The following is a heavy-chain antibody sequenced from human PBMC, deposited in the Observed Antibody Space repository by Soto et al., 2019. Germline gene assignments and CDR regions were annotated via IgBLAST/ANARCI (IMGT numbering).Heavy chain of an antibody. CDR1: GYTFTSYG. V-gene: IGHV1-18*04. CDR2: ISAYSGNT. Sequence: ASVKVSCKASGYTFTSYGISWVRQAPGQGLEWMGWISAYSGNTNYAQKLQGRVTMTTDTSTSTAYMELRSLRSDDTAVYYCARGGIAAAGPPPYYYYGMDVWGQGTTVTGSS. D-gene: IGHD6-13*01. J-gene: IGHJ6*02. CDR3: ARGGIAAAGPPPYYYYGMDV.